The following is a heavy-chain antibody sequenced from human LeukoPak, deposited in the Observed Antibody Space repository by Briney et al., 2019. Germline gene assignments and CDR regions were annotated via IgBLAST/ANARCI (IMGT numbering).Heavy chain of an antibody. CDR1: GYTFTSYG. V-gene: IGHV1-18*01. CDR2: ISAYNGNT. CDR3: ARDLRGVVPAAMTYYYMDV. J-gene: IGHJ6*03. D-gene: IGHD2-2*01. Sequence: ASVKVSCKASGYTFTSYGISWVRQAPGQGLEWMGWISAYNGNTNYAQKLQGRVTMTTDTSTSTAYMELRSLRSDDTAVYYCARDLRGVVPAAMTYYYMDVWGKGTTVTVSS.